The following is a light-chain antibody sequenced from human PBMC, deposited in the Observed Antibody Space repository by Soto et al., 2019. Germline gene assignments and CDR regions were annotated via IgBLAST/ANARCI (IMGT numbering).Light chain of an antibody. CDR1: SSDVGGYNY. CDR2: DVS. J-gene: IGLJ2*01. V-gene: IGLV2-11*01. Sequence: QAVLTQPRSVSGSPGQSVTISCTGTSSDVGGYNYVSWYQQHPGKAPKLMIYDVSQRPSGVPDRFSGSKSGNTASLTISGLQAEDEAEYYCCSHAGTYNVVFGGGTKLTVL. CDR3: CSHAGTYNVV.